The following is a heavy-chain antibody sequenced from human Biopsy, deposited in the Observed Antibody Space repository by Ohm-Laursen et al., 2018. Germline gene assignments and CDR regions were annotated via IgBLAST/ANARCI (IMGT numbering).Heavy chain of an antibody. V-gene: IGHV3-21*01. Sequence: GSLRLSCSAPGVTLSGYKMNWVRQAPGKGLEWVSSISGSSTYIYYADSVKGRFTISRDNAKNSLSLQMNSPRADDTAVYYCATSGAADSWGNYYGMDVWGQGTTVTVSS. D-gene: IGHD3-16*01. CDR2: ISGSSTYI. CDR1: GVTLSGYK. J-gene: IGHJ6*02. CDR3: ATSGAADSWGNYYGMDV.